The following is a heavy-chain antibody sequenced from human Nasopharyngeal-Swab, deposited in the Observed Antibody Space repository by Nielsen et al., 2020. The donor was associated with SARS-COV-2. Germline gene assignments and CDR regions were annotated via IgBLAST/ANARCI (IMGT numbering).Heavy chain of an antibody. CDR3: AKDSMDTAMVYDYYHYYMDV. V-gene: IGHV3-30*02. J-gene: IGHJ6*03. Sequence: GESLKISCAASGFTFSSYGMHWVRQAPGKGLEWVAFIRYDGSNKYYADSVKGRFTISRDNSKNTLYLQMNSLRAEDTAVYYCAKDSMDTAMVYDYYHYYMDVWGKGTTVTVSS. CDR1: GFTFSSYG. D-gene: IGHD5-18*01. CDR2: IRYDGSNK.